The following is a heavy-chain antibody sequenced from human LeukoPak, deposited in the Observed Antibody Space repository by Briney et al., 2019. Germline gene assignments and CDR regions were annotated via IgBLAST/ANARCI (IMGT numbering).Heavy chain of an antibody. CDR1: GGSFSGYY. Sequence: SETLSLTCAVYGGSFSGYYWSWICKPPGKGLEWIGEINHSGSTNYNPSLKSRVTISVDTSKNQFSLKLSSVTAADTAVYYCARGAYYYDSSGYKRHRAFDIWGQGTMVTVSS. J-gene: IGHJ3*02. CDR3: ARGAYYYDSSGYKRHRAFDI. D-gene: IGHD3-22*01. V-gene: IGHV4-34*01. CDR2: INHSGST.